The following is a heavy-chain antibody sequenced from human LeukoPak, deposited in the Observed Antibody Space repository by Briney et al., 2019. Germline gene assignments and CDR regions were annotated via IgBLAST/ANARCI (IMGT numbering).Heavy chain of an antibody. CDR1: GFTFSDYY. J-gene: IGHJ4*02. V-gene: IGHV3-11*06. CDR2: ISSSSSYI. CDR3: ARGMYYYDSSGSDY. D-gene: IGHD3-22*01. Sequence: GGSLRLSCAASGFTFSDYYMSWIRQAPGKGLEWVSSISSSSSYIYYADSVKGRFTISRDNAKNSLYLQMNSLRAEDTAVYYCARGMYYYDSSGSDYWGQGTLVTVSS.